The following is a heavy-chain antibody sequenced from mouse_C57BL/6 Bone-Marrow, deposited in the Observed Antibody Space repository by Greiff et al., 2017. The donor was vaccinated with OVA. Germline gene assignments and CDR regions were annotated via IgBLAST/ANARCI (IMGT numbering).Heavy chain of an antibody. CDR2: IYPGSGNT. CDR1: GYTFTDYY. CDR3: ARATTAIDY. V-gene: IGHV1-76*01. J-gene: IGHJ2*01. D-gene: IGHD1-2*01. Sequence: VQLQQPGAELVRPGASVKLSCKASGYTFTDYYINWVKQRPGQGLEWIARIYPGSGNTYYNEKFKGKATLTAEKSSSTAYMQLSSLTSEDSAVYFCARATTAIDYWGQGTTLTVSS.